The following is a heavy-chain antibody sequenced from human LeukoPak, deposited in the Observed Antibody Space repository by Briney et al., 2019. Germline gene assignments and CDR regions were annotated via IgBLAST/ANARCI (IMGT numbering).Heavy chain of an antibody. V-gene: IGHV1-69*06. CDR2: IIPIFGTA. D-gene: IGHD1-26*01. J-gene: IGHJ6*03. CDR1: GGTFSRYA. CDR3: ARSGYSGRYGDYYYYYYYMDV. Sequence: GASVKVSCKASGGTFSRYAISWVRQAPGQGLEWMGGIIPIFGTANYAQKFQGRVTITADKSTSTAYMELSSLRSEDTAVYYCARSGYSGRYGDYYYYYYYMDVWGKGTTVTVSS.